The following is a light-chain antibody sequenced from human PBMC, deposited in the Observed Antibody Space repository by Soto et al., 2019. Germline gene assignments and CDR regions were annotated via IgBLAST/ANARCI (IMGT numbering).Light chain of an antibody. Sequence: EIVMTQSPATLSVSPGERATLSCRASQSVSSNLAWYQQKPGQIPKLLIYVASTRATVIPARFSGSGSGTEFTLTISSLQSEDFAVYYCQQYNVWPLTFGGGTKVEFK. CDR2: VAS. J-gene: IGKJ4*01. CDR1: QSVSSN. CDR3: QQYNVWPLT. V-gene: IGKV3-15*01.